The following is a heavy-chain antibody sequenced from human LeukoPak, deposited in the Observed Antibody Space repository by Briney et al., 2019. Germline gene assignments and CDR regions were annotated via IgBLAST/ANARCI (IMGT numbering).Heavy chain of an antibody. CDR1: GFTFSDSA. CDR3: ARASGSYDSGGYQDY. V-gene: IGHV3-73*01. J-gene: IGHJ4*02. D-gene: IGHD3-22*01. CDR2: IRSKANTYAT. Sequence: GGSLRLSCAASGFTFSDSAMHWVRQASGKGLEWVGRIRSKANTYATAYAAAVKGRFTISRDNAKNTLYLQMNSLRAEDTAVYYCARASGSYDSGGYQDYWGQGSLVTVSS.